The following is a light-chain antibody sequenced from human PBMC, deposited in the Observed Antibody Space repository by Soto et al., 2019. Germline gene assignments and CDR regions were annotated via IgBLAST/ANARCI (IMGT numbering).Light chain of an antibody. V-gene: IGKV3-20*01. CDR2: GAS. CDR1: ESVKSNY. J-gene: IGKJ5*01. CDR3: QQYAASPST. Sequence: EIVLTQSPDTLSLSPGERATLSCRASESVKSNYLAWYQQKPGLAPRLLIYGASTRATGIPDRFRGSGSGADFTLTIIRLEPEDFALYYCQQYAASPSTFGQGTRLDIK.